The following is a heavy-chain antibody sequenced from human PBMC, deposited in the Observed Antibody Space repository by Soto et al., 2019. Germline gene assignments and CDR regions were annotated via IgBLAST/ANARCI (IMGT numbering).Heavy chain of an antibody. J-gene: IGHJ6*02. CDR3: AKPSQGDLYYRGIDS. D-gene: IGHD1-26*01. CDR1: EFTFSSYA. V-gene: IGHV3-23*01. CDR2: ISGSGGST. Sequence: EVQLLESGGGLVQPGGSLRLSCAASEFTFSSYAMSWVRQSSGKGLEWVSGISGSGGSTYYAASVKGRFTISRDNSKNSINLQMNSLRDKDTAEYNCAKPSQGDLYYRGIDSWGQETTVTVSS.